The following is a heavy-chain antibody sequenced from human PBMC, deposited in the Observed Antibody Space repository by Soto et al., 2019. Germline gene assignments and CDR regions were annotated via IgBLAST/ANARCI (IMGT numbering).Heavy chain of an antibody. CDR3: AGGQYFFDY. V-gene: IGHV3-30*03. J-gene: IGHJ4*02. CDR2: ISYDGSNK. Sequence: QVQLVESGGGVVQPGRSLRLSCAASGFPFSSYGMHWVPQAPGKGLEWVAHISYDGSNKHYTDSVKGRFTISRDNSKNMLYLQMSSLRAEDTAVYYCAGGQYFFDYCGQGTRVSVSS. D-gene: IGHD2-15*01. CDR1: GFPFSSYG.